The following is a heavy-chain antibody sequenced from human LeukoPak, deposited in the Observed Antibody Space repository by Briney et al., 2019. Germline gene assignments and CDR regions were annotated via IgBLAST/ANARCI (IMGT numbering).Heavy chain of an antibody. Sequence: GASVKVSCKASGGTFSSYAISWVRQAPGQGLEWMGGIIPIFGTANYAQKLQGRVTMTTDTSTSTAHMELRSLRSDDTAVYYCARYDDGSWFGVFDYWGQGTLVTVSS. V-gene: IGHV1-69*05. CDR1: GGTFSSYA. CDR2: IIPIFGTA. D-gene: IGHD6-13*01. CDR3: ARYDDGSWFGVFDY. J-gene: IGHJ4*02.